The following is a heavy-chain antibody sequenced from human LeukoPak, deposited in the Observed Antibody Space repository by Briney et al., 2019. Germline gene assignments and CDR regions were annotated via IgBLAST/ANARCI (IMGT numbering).Heavy chain of an antibody. Sequence: PSGTLSLTCSVSGGSISSSNWLSWVRQPPGKGLEWIGEIYHSGSTNYNPSLKSRVTISVDKSKNQFSLKLSSVTAADTAVYYCARGPYYYGSGSYRAIWGQGTLVTVSS. J-gene: IGHJ4*02. D-gene: IGHD3-10*01. CDR3: ARGPYYYGSGSYRAI. V-gene: IGHV4-4*02. CDR1: GGSISSSNW. CDR2: IYHSGST.